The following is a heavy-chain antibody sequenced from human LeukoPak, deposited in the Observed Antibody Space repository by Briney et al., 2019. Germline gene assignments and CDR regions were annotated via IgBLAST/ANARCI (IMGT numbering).Heavy chain of an antibody. Sequence: SQTLSLTCAISGDSVSSSTAAWNWIRQSPSRGLEWLGRTNYRSKWFSDYAESVKSRITISPDTSKNQFSLQLNSVTPEDTAMYYCATEEGGAFPILGQGTMVTVSS. CDR1: GDSVSSSTAA. CDR2: TNYRSKWFS. CDR3: ATEEGGAFPI. V-gene: IGHV6-1*01. J-gene: IGHJ3*02.